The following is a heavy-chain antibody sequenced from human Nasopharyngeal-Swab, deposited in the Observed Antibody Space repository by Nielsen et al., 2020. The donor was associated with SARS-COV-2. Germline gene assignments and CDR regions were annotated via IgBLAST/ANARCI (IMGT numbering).Heavy chain of an antibody. CDR2: IKQDGSEK. Sequence: GESLKISCAASGFTLSSYWMSWVRQAPGKGLEWVANIKQDGSEKYYVDSVKGRFTISRDNSRNTLYLQMNSLRAEDTAVYYCARVESSSWYFQHWGQGTLVTVPS. CDR3: ARVESSSWYFQH. J-gene: IGHJ1*01. D-gene: IGHD6-13*01. V-gene: IGHV3-7*01. CDR1: GFTLSSYW.